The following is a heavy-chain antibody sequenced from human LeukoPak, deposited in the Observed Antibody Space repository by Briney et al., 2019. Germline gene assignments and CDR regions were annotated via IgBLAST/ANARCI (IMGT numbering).Heavy chain of an antibody. Sequence: GRSLRLSCAASGLTFSSYGMHWVRQAPGKGLEWVAVIWYGGSNKYYADSVKGRFTISRDNSKNTLYLQMNSLRAEDTAVYYCAKGITKQQLVPAFDIWGQGTMVTVSS. D-gene: IGHD6-13*01. CDR2: IWYGGSNK. CDR3: AKGITKQQLVPAFDI. J-gene: IGHJ3*02. V-gene: IGHV3-30*18. CDR1: GLTFSSYG.